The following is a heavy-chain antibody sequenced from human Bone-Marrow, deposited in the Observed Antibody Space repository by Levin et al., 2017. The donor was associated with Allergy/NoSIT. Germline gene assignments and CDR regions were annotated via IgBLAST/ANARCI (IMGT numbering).Heavy chain of an antibody. CDR2: ISSSSSYI. D-gene: IGHD6-13*01. J-gene: IGHJ6*02. CDR1: GFTFSSYS. CDR3: AREGYSSPAGGMDV. V-gene: IGHV3-21*01. Sequence: GESLKISCAASGFTFSSYSMNWVRQAPGKGLEWVSSISSSSSYIYYADSVKGRFTISRDNAKNSLYLQMNSLRAEDTAVYYCAREGYSSPAGGMDVWGQGTTVTVSS.